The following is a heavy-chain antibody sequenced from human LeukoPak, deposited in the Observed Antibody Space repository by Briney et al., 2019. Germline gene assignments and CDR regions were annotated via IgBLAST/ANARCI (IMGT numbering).Heavy chain of an antibody. Sequence: GGSLRLSCAASGFTVSSNYMAWVRQAPGKGLEWVSVIYAVGSGAYTYYADSVKGRFTISRDNSKNTLYLQMNNLRPEDTAVYYCAKENGHCGTTGCPLGFWGQGTLVIVSS. CDR3: AKENGHCGTTGCPLGF. CDR2: IYAVGSGAYT. V-gene: IGHV3-66*02. D-gene: IGHD2-2*03. J-gene: IGHJ4*02. CDR1: GFTVSSNY.